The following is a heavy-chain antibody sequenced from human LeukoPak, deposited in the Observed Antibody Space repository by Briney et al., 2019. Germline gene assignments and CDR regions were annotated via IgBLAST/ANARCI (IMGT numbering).Heavy chain of an antibody. J-gene: IGHJ4*02. V-gene: IGHV3-74*03. Sequence: QPGGSLRLSCAASGFTFSPYWMHWVRQAPGKGLVWVSRINSDGSSTTYADSVKGRFTISRDNAKNTLYLQMNSLRAEDTAVYYCAKDHYGSGSYYNPFDYWGQGTLVTVSS. D-gene: IGHD3-10*01. CDR3: AKDHYGSGSYYNPFDY. CDR2: INSDGSST. CDR1: GFTFSPYW.